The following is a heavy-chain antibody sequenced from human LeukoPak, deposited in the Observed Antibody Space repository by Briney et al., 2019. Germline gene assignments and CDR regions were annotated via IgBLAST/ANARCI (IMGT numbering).Heavy chain of an antibody. J-gene: IGHJ4*02. D-gene: IGHD2-15*01. CDR2: IYSGGST. V-gene: IGHV3-53*01. CDR3: ATGGRSGVAFES. Sequence: GSVRLSCTASGFIASSNYMSWVRQAPGKGLEWVSLIYSGGSTYYADSVMGRSTISRDKSNNTLYLQMNSLRAEDTAVYYCATGGRSGVAFESWGQGALVTVSS. CDR1: GFIASSNY.